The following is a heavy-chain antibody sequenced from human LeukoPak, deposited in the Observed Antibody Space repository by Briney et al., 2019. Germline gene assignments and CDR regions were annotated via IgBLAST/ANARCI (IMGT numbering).Heavy chain of an antibody. V-gene: IGHV3-15*01. CDR3: TTVQQWLAQALGY. Sequence: PGGSLRLSCAASGFTFTTYGLHWVRQAPGKGLEWVGHIKKKSDGGTTDYAAPVKGRFTISRDDSKDTLYLQMNSLKTEDTAVYYCTTVQQWLAQALGYWGQGTLVTVSS. D-gene: IGHD6-19*01. CDR1: GFTFTTYG. CDR2: IKKKSDGGTT. J-gene: IGHJ4*02.